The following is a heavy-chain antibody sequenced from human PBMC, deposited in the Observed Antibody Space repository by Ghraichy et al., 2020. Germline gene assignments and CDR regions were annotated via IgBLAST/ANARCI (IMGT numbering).Heavy chain of an antibody. CDR2: INSNGGRT. V-gene: IGHV3-64*02. Sequence: LSLTCAASGFNFSSSAMHWVRQAPGKGLEYVASINSNGGRTYYADSVKGRFTISRDNSKKTVYMRMGSLGAEDMGVYYRARGYSGLDDWGQGTLVTVSS. CDR1: GFNFSSSA. J-gene: IGHJ4*02. D-gene: IGHD4-11*01. CDR3: ARGYSGLDD.